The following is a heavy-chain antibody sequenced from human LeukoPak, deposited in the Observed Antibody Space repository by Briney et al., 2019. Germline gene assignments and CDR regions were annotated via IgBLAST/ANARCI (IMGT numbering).Heavy chain of an antibody. J-gene: IGHJ6*02. CDR2: IYTDGIT. V-gene: IGHV3-53*05. CDR3: ARGRCSSTSCYTYTYYYYYGMDV. D-gene: IGHD2-2*02. Sequence: GGSLRLSCAASGFTVSSSYMSWVRQAPGKGLQWVSIIYTDGITYYADSVKGRFTISRDNSKNTLYLQMNSLRAEDTAVYYCARGRCSSTSCYTYTYYYYYGMDVWGQGTTVTVSS. CDR1: GFTVSSSY.